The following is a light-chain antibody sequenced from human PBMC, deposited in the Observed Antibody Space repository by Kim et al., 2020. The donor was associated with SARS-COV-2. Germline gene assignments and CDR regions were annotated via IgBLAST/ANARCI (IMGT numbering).Light chain of an antibody. CDR3: RSFANSSPYV. CDR2: EVS. J-gene: IGLJ1*01. CDR1: SSDVGNYDL. V-gene: IGLV2-23*02. Sequence: QSALTQPASVSGSPGQSITISCTGTSSDVGNYDLVSWYQQHPGKAPKLMIYEVSKRPSGVSHRFSGSKSGNTASLTISGLQAEDEAEYYCRSFANSSPYVFGTGTKVTVL.